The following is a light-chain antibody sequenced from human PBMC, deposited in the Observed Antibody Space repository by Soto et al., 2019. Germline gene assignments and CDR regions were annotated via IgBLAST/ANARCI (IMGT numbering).Light chain of an antibody. CDR2: EAS. CDR1: QSVYSD. V-gene: IGKV3-15*01. CDR3: QQYNKWPLT. J-gene: IGKJ4*01. Sequence: EIVMTQSPATLSVSQGERATLSCRASQSVYSDLAWYQQNPGQPPRLLVYEASTRATGIPARFSGSGSGTEFTLTISSLQSEDFAVYYCQQYNKWPLTFGGGTKVEVK.